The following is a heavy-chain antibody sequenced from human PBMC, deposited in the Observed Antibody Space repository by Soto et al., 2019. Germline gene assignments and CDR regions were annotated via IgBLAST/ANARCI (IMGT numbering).Heavy chain of an antibody. D-gene: IGHD3-10*01. CDR3: ARDLYYSDQNWFDP. V-gene: IGHV3-48*01. CDR2: ISSSSSTI. J-gene: IGHJ5*02. CDR1: GFTFSSYS. Sequence: GASLRLSCAASGFTFSSYSMNWVRQAPGKGLEWVSYISSSSSTIYYADSVKGRFTISRDNAKNSLYLQMNSLRAEDTAVYYCARDLYYSDQNWFDPWGQGTLVTVSS.